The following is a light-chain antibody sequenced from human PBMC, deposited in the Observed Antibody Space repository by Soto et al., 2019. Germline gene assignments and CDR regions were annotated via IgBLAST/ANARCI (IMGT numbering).Light chain of an antibody. CDR2: DAS. Sequence: DIQMTQSPSSLSASVGDRVTITCQAGQDVGKYVNWYQQKVGKAPNLLIYDASNLETGVPSRFSGSGSGTHFTFTINRLQPEDFTTYYCQHYYAPPITFGQGTRLEIK. V-gene: IGKV1-33*01. CDR3: QHYYAPPIT. CDR1: QDVGKY. J-gene: IGKJ5*01.